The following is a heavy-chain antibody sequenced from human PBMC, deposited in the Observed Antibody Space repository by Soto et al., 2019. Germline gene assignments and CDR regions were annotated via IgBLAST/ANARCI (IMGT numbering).Heavy chain of an antibody. D-gene: IGHD3-10*01. J-gene: IGHJ6*02. V-gene: IGHV3-21*01. CDR3: ARDLQVRGVIINGMDV. Sequence: GGSLRLSCAGSGFTFSSYSMNWVRQPPGKGLEWVSSISSSSSYIYYADSVKGRFTISRDNAKNSLYLQMNRLRAEETAVHYCARDLQVRGVIINGMDVWGQGTTVTV. CDR1: GFTFSSYS. CDR2: ISSSSSYI.